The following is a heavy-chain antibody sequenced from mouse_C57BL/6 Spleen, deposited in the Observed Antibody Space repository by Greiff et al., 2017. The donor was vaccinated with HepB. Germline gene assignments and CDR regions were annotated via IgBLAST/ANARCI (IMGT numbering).Heavy chain of an antibody. J-gene: IGHJ1*03. Sequence: VMLVESGPGLVQPSQSLSITCTVSGFSLTSYGVHWVRQSPGKGLEWLGVIWSGGSTDYNAAFISRLSISKDNSKSQVFFKMNSLQADDTAIYYCARNYYGSRIRYFDVWGTGTTVTVSS. CDR3: ARNYYGSRIRYFDV. V-gene: IGHV2-2*01. CDR1: GFSLTSYG. D-gene: IGHD1-1*01. CDR2: IWSGGST.